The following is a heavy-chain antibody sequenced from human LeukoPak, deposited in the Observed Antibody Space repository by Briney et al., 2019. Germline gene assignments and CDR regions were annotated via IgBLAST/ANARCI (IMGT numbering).Heavy chain of an antibody. Sequence: GGSLRLSCAASGFTSSSYSMNWVRQAPGKGLEWVSYISSISSTIYYADSVKGRFTISRDNAKKSLYLQMNSLRAEDTAVYYCARGGVIPFDYWGQGTLVTVSS. D-gene: IGHD2-21*01. J-gene: IGHJ4*02. V-gene: IGHV3-48*01. CDR2: ISSISSTI. CDR3: ARGGVIPFDY. CDR1: GFTSSSYS.